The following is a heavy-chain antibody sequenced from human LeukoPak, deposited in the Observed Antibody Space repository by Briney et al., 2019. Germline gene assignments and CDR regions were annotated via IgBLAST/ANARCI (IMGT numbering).Heavy chain of an antibody. D-gene: IGHD3-16*02. CDR3: ARRLGELSLFPL. J-gene: IGHJ4*02. V-gene: IGHV3-23*01. Sequence: PGGSLRLSCAASGFTFSSYAMSWVRQAPGKGLEWVSAISGSGGSTYYADSVKGRFTISRDNSKNTLYLQMNSLRAEDTAVYYFARRLGELSLFPLWGQGTLVTVSS. CDR1: GFTFSSYA. CDR2: ISGSGGST.